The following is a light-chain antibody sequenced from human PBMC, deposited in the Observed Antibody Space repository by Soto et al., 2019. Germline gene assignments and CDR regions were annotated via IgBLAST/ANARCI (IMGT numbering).Light chain of an antibody. CDR3: CSYTTSSTLV. V-gene: IGLV2-14*01. CDR1: SSDIGTYNH. CDR2: EDI. J-gene: IGLJ1*01. Sequence: QSALAQPASVSGSSGQSIAISCAGTSSDIGTYNHVSWYQQHPGKAPQLIIYEDINRPSGLSSRFSGSKSGNTASLTISGLQAEDEADYFCCSYTTSSTLVCGTGTKVTVL.